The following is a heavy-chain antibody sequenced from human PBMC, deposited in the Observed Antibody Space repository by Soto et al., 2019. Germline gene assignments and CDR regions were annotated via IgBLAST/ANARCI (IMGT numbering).Heavy chain of an antibody. CDR3: ARSSGGSQDYYQSGMVV. V-gene: IGHV1-69*01. Sequence: QVQLVQSGAEVKKPGSSVKVSCKASGGTFSSFSFSWVRQAPGQGLEWRGGIISILGGPNYAQKFQGRVKIPADEYTRTVYMEMSSLRSDDTAVYYYARSSGGSQDYYQSGMVVWGPGTKVTVSS. CDR1: GGTFSSFS. D-gene: IGHD2-15*01. CDR2: IISILGGP. J-gene: IGHJ6*02.